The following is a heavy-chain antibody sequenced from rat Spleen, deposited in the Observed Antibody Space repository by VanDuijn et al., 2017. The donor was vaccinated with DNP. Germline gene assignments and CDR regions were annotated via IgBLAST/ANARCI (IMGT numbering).Heavy chain of an antibody. V-gene: IGHV2-32*01. D-gene: IGHD1-5*01. CDR1: GFSLSSYG. CDR3: ARDDNIAPFDY. J-gene: IGHJ2*01. CDR2: MWSDGDT. Sequence: QVQLKESGPGLVKPSLTLSLTCTVSGFSLSSYGVIWVRQPPGKGLEWMGVMWSDGDTSYNSALKSRLSISRDTSKSQVFLKRSSRETEDTATYYCARDDNIAPFDYWGQGVMVTVSS.